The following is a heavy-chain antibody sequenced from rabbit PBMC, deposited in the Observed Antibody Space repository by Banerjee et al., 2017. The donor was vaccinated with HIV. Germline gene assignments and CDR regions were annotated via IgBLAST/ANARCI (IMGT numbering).Heavy chain of an antibody. CDR2: INTGSGRT. Sequence: QSLEESGGDLVKPGGTLTLTCTASGFSLSSNAMSWVRQAPGKGLEWIACINTGSGRTYYASWAKGRFTISKTSSTTVTLQMTSLTAADTATYFCARHGASDDYNLWGPGTLVTVS. V-gene: IGHV1S40*01. CDR1: GFSLSSNA. D-gene: IGHD1-1*01. J-gene: IGHJ4*01. CDR3: ARHGASDDYNL.